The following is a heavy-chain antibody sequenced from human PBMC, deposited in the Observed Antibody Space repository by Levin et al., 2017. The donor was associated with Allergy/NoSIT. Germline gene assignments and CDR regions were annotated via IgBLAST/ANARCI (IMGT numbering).Heavy chain of an antibody. V-gene: IGHV1-46*01. Sequence: ASVKVSCKASGYTFTSYYMHWVRQAPGQGLEWMGIINPSGGSTSYAQKFQGRVTMTRDTSTSTVYMELSSLRSEDTAVYYCARVDVRDSGSYYGPFDYWGQGTLVTVSS. CDR1: GYTFTSYY. J-gene: IGHJ4*02. CDR2: INPSGGST. D-gene: IGHD1-26*01. CDR3: ARVDVRDSGSYYGPFDY.